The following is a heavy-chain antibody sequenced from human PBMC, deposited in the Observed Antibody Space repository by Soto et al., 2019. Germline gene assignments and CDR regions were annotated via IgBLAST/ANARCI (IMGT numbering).Heavy chain of an antibody. CDR3: AKQLERWGAVAYYFDY. V-gene: IGHV3-9*01. J-gene: IGHJ4*02. D-gene: IGHD1-1*01. CDR1: GFTFDDYA. Sequence: GGSLRLSCAASGFTFDDYAMHWVRQAPGKGLEWVSGISWNSGSIGYADSVKGRFTISRDNAKNSLYLQMNSLRAEDTALYYCAKQLERWGAVAYYFDYWGQGTLVTVSS. CDR2: ISWNSGSI.